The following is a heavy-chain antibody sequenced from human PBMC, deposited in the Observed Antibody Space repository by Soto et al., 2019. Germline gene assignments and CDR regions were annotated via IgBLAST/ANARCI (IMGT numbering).Heavy chain of an antibody. CDR3: AREDDCYAFDI. V-gene: IGHV3-30-3*01. CDR1: GFTFSSYA. D-gene: IGHD2-21*01. Sequence: QVQLVESGGGVVQPGRSLRLSCAASGFTFSSYAMHWVRQAPGKGLEWVAVISYDGSNKYYADSVKGRFTISRDNSKNTLYLQMNSLRAEDTAVYYCAREDDCYAFDIWGQGTMVTVSS. CDR2: ISYDGSNK. J-gene: IGHJ3*02.